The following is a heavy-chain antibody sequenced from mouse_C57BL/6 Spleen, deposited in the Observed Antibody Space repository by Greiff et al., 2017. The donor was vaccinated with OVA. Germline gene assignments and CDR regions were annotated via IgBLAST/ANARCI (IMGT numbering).Heavy chain of an antibody. CDR1: GYTFTSYW. CDR2: INPSNGGT. CDR3: ARGGGYDYDGDPYWYFDV. V-gene: IGHV1-53*01. J-gene: IGHJ1*03. Sequence: QVQLQQPGTELVKPGASVKLSCKASGYTFTSYWMHWVKQRPGQGLEWIGNINPSNGGTNYNEKFKSKATLTVDKSSSTAYMQLSSLTSEDSAVYYCARGGGYDYDGDPYWYFDVWGTGTTVTVSS. D-gene: IGHD2-4*01.